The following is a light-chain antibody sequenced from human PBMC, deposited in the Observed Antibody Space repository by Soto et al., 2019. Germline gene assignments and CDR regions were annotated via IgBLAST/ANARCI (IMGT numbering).Light chain of an antibody. Sequence: EIVLTQSPGTLSLSPGERATLSCRASQSFSSNYLAWYQQTPGQAPRLLMYGATSRATGIPDRFSGSGSGTDFTLTISRLEPEDFAVYYCQQYGNSPRSFGQGTKVEIK. CDR3: QQYGNSPRS. CDR1: QSFSSNY. J-gene: IGKJ1*01. CDR2: GAT. V-gene: IGKV3-20*01.